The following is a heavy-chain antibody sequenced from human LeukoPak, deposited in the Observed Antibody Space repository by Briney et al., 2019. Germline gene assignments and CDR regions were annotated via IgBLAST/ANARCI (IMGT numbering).Heavy chain of an antibody. D-gene: IGHD3-10*01. J-gene: IGHJ4*02. CDR2: IYSGDTT. Sequence: GGSLRLSCVVSGFTFSTYWMSWVRQAPGKGLEWVSVIYSGDTTYYADSVKGRFTISRDNSKNTLYLQMNSLRAEDTAVYYCAREDGSGSYSIWGQGTLVTVSS. CDR3: AREDGSGSYSI. V-gene: IGHV3-53*01. CDR1: GFTFSTYW.